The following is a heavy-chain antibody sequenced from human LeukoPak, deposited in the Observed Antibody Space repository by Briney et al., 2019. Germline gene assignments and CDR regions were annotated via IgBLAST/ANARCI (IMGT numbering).Heavy chain of an antibody. V-gene: IGHV3-53*01. CDR1: GFTVSSNY. Sequence: GGSLRLSCAASGFTVSSNYMSWVRQAPGKGLEWVSVIYSGGSTNYADSVKGRFTISRDNSKNTLYLQMNSLRAEDTAVYYCAREGYSYGHFDYWGQGTLVTVSS. D-gene: IGHD5-18*01. CDR3: AREGYSYGHFDY. CDR2: IYSGGST. J-gene: IGHJ4*02.